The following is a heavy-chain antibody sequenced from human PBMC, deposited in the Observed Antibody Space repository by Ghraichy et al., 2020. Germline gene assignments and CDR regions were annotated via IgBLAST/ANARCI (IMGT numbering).Heavy chain of an antibody. V-gene: IGHV2-5*01. CDR1: GFLLSTSGVG. Sequence: SGPTLVKPTQTLTLTCTFSGFLLSTSGVGVGWIRQPPGKALGWLAVIYWNDDKSYSPSLKSRLTITKDTSKNQVVLTMTNMDPVDTATYYCAHRTRLELLDYWGQGSLVIVSP. CDR2: IYWNDDK. D-gene: IGHD1-26*01. CDR3: AHRTRLELLDY. J-gene: IGHJ4*02.